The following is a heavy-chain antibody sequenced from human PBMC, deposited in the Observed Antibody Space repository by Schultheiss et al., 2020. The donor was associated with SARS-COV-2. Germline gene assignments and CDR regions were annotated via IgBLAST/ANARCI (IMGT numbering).Heavy chain of an antibody. CDR3: ARGQDLLLLGGFDI. J-gene: IGHJ3*02. Sequence: GESLKISCAASGFTFSDYAMHWVRQAPGKGLEWVAVTSYDGSNKYYADSVKGRFTISRDNSKNTLYLQMNSLRSEDTAVYYCARGQDLLLLGGFDIWGQVTVVTGSS. CDR1: GFTFSDYA. D-gene: IGHD2-15*01. CDR2: TSYDGSNK. V-gene: IGHV3-30*04.